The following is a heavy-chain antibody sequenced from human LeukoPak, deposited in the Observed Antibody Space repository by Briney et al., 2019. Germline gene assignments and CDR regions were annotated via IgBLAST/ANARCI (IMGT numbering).Heavy chain of an antibody. V-gene: IGHV1-2*02. CDR1: GYTFTGYY. CDR3: ARDVTLSSSDWFDP. J-gene: IGHJ5*02. D-gene: IGHD6-13*01. Sequence: GASVKVSCKASGYTFTGYYMHWVRQAPGQGLEWMGWINPNSGGTNYAQKFQGRVTMTRDTSISTAYMELSRLRSDDTAVYYCARDVTLSSSDWFDPWGQGTLVTVSS. CDR2: INPNSGGT.